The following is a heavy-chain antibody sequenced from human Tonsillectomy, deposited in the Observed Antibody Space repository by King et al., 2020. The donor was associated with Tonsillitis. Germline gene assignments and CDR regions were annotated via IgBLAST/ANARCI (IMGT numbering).Heavy chain of an antibody. D-gene: IGHD3-3*01. J-gene: IGHJ5*02. V-gene: IGHV1-2*02. CDR3: AKTPLSTADADFWRGIYPNWFDP. CDR1: GYTFTGYY. CDR2: TNPDSGGT. Sequence: LVQSGAEVKKPGASVKVSCKASGYTFTGYYMNWVRQAPGQGLEWMGWTNPDSGGTNYAQKFQGRVTMTRDTAISTAYMELSNLTSDDTAVYFCAKTPLSTADADFWRGIYPNWFDPWGQGTLVTVSS.